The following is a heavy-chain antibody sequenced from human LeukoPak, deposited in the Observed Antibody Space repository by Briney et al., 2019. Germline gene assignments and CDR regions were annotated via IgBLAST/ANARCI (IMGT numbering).Heavy chain of an antibody. J-gene: IGHJ3*02. CDR3: ATGIAAQDAFDI. CDR1: GGSISSGDYY. CDR2: IYYSGST. Sequence: SETLSLTCTVSGGSISSGDYYWSWIRQPPGKGLEWIGYIYYSGSTYYNPSLKSRVTISVDTSKNQFSLKLSSVTAADTAVYYCATGIAAQDAFDIWGQGTMVTVSS. V-gene: IGHV4-30-4*02. D-gene: IGHD6-13*01.